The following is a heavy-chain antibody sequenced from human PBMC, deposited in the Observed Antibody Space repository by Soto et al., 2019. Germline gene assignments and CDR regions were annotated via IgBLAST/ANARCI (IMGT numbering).Heavy chain of an antibody. Sequence: QVQLQQWGAGLLKPSETLSLTCAVYGGSFSDYYWTWIRQAPGKGLEWIGEINHSGGTNYNSSLKSRVIISVDTSKNQFSLILYSVTAADTAVYYCARDRQYYPFWSGYHNEGPYGMDVWGQGTTVTVSS. CDR1: GGSFSDYY. CDR3: ARDRQYYPFWSGYHNEGPYGMDV. J-gene: IGHJ6*02. CDR2: INHSGGT. D-gene: IGHD3-3*02. V-gene: IGHV4-34*02.